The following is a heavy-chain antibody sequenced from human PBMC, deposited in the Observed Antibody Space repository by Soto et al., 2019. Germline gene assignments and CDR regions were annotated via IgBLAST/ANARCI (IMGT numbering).Heavy chain of an antibody. CDR1: GYTFTSYG. J-gene: IGHJ4*02. Sequence: ASVKVSCKASGYTFTSYGISWVRQAPGQGLEWMGWISAYNGNTNYAQKLQGRVTMTTDTSTSTAYMELRSLRSDDTAVYYCARDQSYIVATDFDYWGQGTLVTVSS. CDR3: ARDQSYIVATDFDY. D-gene: IGHD5-12*01. V-gene: IGHV1-18*04. CDR2: ISAYNGNT.